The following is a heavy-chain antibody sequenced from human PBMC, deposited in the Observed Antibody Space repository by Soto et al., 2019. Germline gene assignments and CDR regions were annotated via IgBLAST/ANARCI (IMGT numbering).Heavy chain of an antibody. J-gene: IGHJ6*02. Sequence: SVKVSCKASGGTFSSYAISWVRQAPGQGLEWMGGIIPIFGTANYAQKFQGRVTITADESTSTAYMELSSLRSEDTAVYYCARPSDRRHPYYYYYGMDVWGQGTTVTVSS. CDR2: IIPIFGTA. V-gene: IGHV1-69*13. CDR3: ARPSDRRHPYYYYYGMDV. CDR1: GGTFSSYA.